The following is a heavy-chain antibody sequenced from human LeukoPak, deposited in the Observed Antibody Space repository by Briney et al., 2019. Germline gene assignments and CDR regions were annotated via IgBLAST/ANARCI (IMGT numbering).Heavy chain of an antibody. CDR1: GFTFSSYA. V-gene: IGHV3-30-3*02. D-gene: IGHD3-3*01. CDR2: ISYDGSNK. Sequence: GGSLRLSCAASGFTFSSYAMHWVRQAPGKGLEWVAVISYDGSNKYYADSVKGRFTISRDDSKNTLYLQMSSLKTEDTAVYYCAKHIYGVVSIQQWGQGTLVTVSS. J-gene: IGHJ1*01. CDR3: AKHIYGVVSIQQ.